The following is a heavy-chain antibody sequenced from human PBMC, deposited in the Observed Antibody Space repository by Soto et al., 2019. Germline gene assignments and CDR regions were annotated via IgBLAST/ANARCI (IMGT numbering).Heavy chain of an antibody. CDR1: GGSISSGGYY. J-gene: IGHJ3*02. V-gene: IGHV4-31*03. Sequence: PSETLSLTCTVSGGSISSGGYYWSWIRQRPGKGLEWIGNIYYSGSTYYNPSLKSRVTISVDTSKNQFSLKLTSVTAADTAVYYCARVWGGAFDIWGQGTMVTVSS. CDR3: ARVWGGAFDI. CDR2: IYYSGST. D-gene: IGHD3-10*01.